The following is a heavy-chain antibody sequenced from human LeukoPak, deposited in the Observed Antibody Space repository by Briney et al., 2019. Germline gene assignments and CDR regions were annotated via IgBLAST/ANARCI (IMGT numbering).Heavy chain of an antibody. CDR3: ARETTGTTFVAGFDP. D-gene: IGHD1-7*01. V-gene: IGHV1-69*05. CDR2: IIPIFGTA. Sequence: ASVKVSCKASGGTFSSYAISWVRQAPGQGLEWMGGIIPIFGTANYAQKFQGRVTITTDESTSTAYMVLSSLRSEDTAVYYCARETTGTTFVAGFDPWGQGTLVTVSS. J-gene: IGHJ5*02. CDR1: GGTFSSYA.